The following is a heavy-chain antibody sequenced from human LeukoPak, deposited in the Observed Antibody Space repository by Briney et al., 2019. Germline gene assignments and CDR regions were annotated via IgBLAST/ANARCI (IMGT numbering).Heavy chain of an antibody. J-gene: IGHJ4*02. CDR2: ISGSGGTT. Sequence: PGGSLRLSCAASGFTFYNFAMSWVRQAPVKGLEWVSGISGSGGTTHYTDSVKGRFTISRNTSKNTLYLQMNSLRAEDTAVYYCARAMMVVTNLWGVFDYWGQGNLVTVSS. V-gene: IGHV3-23*01. CDR1: GFTFYNFA. D-gene: IGHD3-22*01. CDR3: ARAMMVVTNLWGVFDY.